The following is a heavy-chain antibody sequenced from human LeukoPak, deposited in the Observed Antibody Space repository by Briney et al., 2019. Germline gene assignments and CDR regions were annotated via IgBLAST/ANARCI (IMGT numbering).Heavy chain of an antibody. CDR1: GGTFSSYA. CDR3: ARAKHRSSGNAFDI. Sequence: SVKVSCKASGGTFSSYAISWVRQAPGQGLEWMGGIIPIFGTANYAQKFQGRVTITADKSTSTVYMELSSLRSEDTAVYYCARAKHRSSGNAFDIWGQGTMVTVPS. D-gene: IGHD1-26*01. J-gene: IGHJ3*02. V-gene: IGHV1-69*06. CDR2: IIPIFGTA.